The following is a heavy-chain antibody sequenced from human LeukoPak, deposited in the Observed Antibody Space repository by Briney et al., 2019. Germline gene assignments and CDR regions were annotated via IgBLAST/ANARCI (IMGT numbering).Heavy chain of an antibody. V-gene: IGHV4-4*02. CDR3: ARDAPLGSGYYDAFDI. J-gene: IGHJ3*02. CDR1: GGSISSRNW. CDR2: IYHSGST. D-gene: IGHD3-22*01. Sequence: SGTLSLTCAVSGGSISSRNWWSWVRQPPGKGLEWIGEIYHSGSTNYNPSLKSRVTISVDKSKNQFSLKLSSVTAADTAVYYCARDAPLGSGYYDAFDIWGQGTMVTVSS.